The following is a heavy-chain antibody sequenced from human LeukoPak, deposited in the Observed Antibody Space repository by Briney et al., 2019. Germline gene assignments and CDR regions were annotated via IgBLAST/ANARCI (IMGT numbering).Heavy chain of an antibody. CDR3: ARATHSLLGNYFDY. D-gene: IGHD2-15*01. Sequence: ASVKVSCKASGGTFSSYAISWVRQAPGQGLEWMGGIIPIFGTANYAQKFQGRVTITTDESTSTAYMELSSLRSEDTAVYYCARATHSLLGNYFDYWGQGTLVTVSS. CDR1: GGTFSSYA. J-gene: IGHJ4*02. V-gene: IGHV1-69*05. CDR2: IIPIFGTA.